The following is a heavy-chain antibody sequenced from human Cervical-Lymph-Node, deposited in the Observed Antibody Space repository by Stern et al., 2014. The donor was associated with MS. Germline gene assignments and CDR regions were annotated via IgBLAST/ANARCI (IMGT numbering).Heavy chain of an antibody. J-gene: IGHJ4*02. V-gene: IGHV2-5*02. CDR1: GFSLTTNGVS. CDR3: AHRDDWQLDFAY. Sequence: ESGPSLVIPRQTLTLTCTFSGFSLTTNGVSVGWIRPSPGKALECLALIYWDDAPRYSPSLKSRLSITKDTSKNQVLLTMTNVEPVDTATYYCAHRDDWQLDFAYWGQGIPVTVS. D-gene: IGHD6-6*01. CDR2: IYWDDAP.